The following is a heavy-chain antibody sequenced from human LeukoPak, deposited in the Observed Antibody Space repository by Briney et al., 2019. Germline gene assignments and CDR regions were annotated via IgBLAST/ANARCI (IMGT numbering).Heavy chain of an antibody. CDR2: INAGNGNT. CDR3: AREAGSYSAFDI. D-gene: IGHD1-26*01. CDR1: GYTFTSYA. Sequence: ASVKVSCKASGYTFTSYAMHWVRQAPGQRLEWMGWINAGNGNTKYSQKFQGRVTITRDTSASTAYMELSSLRSEDTAVYYCAREAGSYSAFDIWGQGTMVTVSS. J-gene: IGHJ3*02. V-gene: IGHV1-3*01.